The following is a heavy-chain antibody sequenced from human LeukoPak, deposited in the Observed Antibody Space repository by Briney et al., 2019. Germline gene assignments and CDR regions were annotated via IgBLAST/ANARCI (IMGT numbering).Heavy chain of an antibody. CDR3: ARGSGYDASPHY. Sequence: PSETLSLTCTVSGGSISSYYWSWIRQPPGKGLEWIGYIYYSGSTNYNPSLKSRVTISVDTSKNQFSLKLSSVTAADTALYYCARGSGYDASPHYWGQGTLVTVSS. V-gene: IGHV4-59*01. J-gene: IGHJ4*02. CDR1: GGSISSYY. CDR2: IYYSGST. D-gene: IGHD5-12*01.